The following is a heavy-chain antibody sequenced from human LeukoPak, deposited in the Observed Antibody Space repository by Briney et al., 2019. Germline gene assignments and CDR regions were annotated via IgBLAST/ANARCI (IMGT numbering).Heavy chain of an antibody. CDR2: IIPIFGTA. V-gene: IGHV1-69*13. J-gene: IGHJ3*02. Sequence: GASVKVSCKASGGTFSSYAISWVRQAPGQGLEWMGGIIPIFGTANYAQKFQGRVAITADESTSTAYMELSSLRSEDTAVYYCARQSYSSSWFGAFDIWGQGTMVTVSS. D-gene: IGHD6-13*01. CDR3: ARQSYSSSWFGAFDI. CDR1: GGTFSSYA.